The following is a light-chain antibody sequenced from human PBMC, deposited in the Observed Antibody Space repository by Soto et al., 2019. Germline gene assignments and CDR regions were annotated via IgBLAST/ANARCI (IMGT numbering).Light chain of an antibody. CDR2: WAS. J-gene: IGKJ4*01. V-gene: IGKV4-1*01. Sequence: DFVMTQSPDSLSVSLGERATINCKSSQSVCYDSNKKNYFAWYQQKPGQPPKLLFYWASTRASGIPARFSASGSGTDFTLTISSLQAEDVAVYYCQQYYDLPLTFGGGTKVDIK. CDR1: QSVCYDSNKKNY. CDR3: QQYYDLPLT.